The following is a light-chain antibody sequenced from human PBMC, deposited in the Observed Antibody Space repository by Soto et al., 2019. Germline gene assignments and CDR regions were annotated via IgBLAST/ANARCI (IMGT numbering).Light chain of an antibody. Sequence: EIVMTQSPATLSVSPGERATLSCRASQSVRTNLAWYQQKPGQAPRLLIYEASTRATGIPARFSGSGSGTEFTLTISSLQSEDFAVYYCQHYNNRPPVTFGQGTKVEIK. CDR1: QSVRTN. CDR3: QHYNNRPPVT. CDR2: EAS. J-gene: IGKJ1*01. V-gene: IGKV3-15*01.